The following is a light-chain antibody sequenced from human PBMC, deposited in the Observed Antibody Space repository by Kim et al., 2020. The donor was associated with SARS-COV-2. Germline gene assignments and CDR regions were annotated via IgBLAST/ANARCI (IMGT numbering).Light chain of an antibody. J-gene: IGLJ3*02. CDR1: DLGDKY. CDR2: QDD. V-gene: IGLV3-1*01. CDR3: QTWDGITAV. Sequence: SYELTQPPSVSVSPGQTASITCSGDDLGDKYTCWYQQKPGQSPLLVIYQDDRRPSGIPVRFSGSNSGNTATLTISGTQAMDEADYYCQTWDGITAVFGGGTRLTV.